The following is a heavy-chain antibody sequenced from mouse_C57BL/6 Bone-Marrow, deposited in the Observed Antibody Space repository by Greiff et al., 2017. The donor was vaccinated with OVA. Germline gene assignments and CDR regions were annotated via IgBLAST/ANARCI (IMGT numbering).Heavy chain of an antibody. D-gene: IGHD2-4*01. CDR2: IDPENGDT. V-gene: IGHV14-4*01. CDR1: GFNIKDDY. J-gene: IGHJ3*01. Sequence: EVQLQHSGAELVRPGASVKLSCTASGFNIKDDYMHWVKQRPEQGLEWIGWIDPENGDTEYASKFQGKATITADTSSNTAYLQLSSLPSEDTAVYYCTLRYYDSMFAYWGQGTLVTVSA. CDR3: TLRYYDSMFAY.